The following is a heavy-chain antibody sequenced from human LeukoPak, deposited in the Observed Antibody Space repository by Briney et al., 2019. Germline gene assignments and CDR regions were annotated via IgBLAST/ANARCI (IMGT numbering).Heavy chain of an antibody. CDR3: ARNSIAAEIFDY. D-gene: IGHD6-13*01. CDR2: ISSSGSTI. CDR1: GLTVSSYE. J-gene: IGHJ4*02. Sequence: GGSLRLSCAASGLTVSSYEMNWVRQAPGKGLEWVSYISSSGSTIYYADSVKGRFTISRDNAKNSLYLQMNSLRAEDTAVYYCARNSIAAEIFDYWGQGTLVTVSS. V-gene: IGHV3-48*03.